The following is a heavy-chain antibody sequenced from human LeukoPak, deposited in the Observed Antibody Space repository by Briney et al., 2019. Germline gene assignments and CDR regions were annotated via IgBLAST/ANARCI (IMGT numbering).Heavy chain of an antibody. CDR2: ISPNSGGT. Sequence: ASVKVSCKASGYTFTSYGISWVRQAPGQGLEWMGRISPNSGGTNYAQKFQGRVTMTRDTSISTAYMELSRLRSDDTAVYYCARGSYYYDSSGYYFSGYFDYWGQGTLVTVSS. CDR3: ARGSYYYDSSGYYFSGYFDY. J-gene: IGHJ4*02. CDR1: GYTFTSYG. D-gene: IGHD3-22*01. V-gene: IGHV1-2*06.